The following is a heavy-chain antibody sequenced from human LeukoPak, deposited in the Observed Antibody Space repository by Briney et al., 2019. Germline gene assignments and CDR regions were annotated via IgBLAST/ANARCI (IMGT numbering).Heavy chain of an antibody. J-gene: IGHJ4*02. CDR2: INSDGSST. V-gene: IGHV3-74*01. Sequence: PAGSLRLSCAASGFTFNFYWMHWVRQAPGKRLLRVLRINSDGSSTSYADSVKGRFTISRDNAKNTLYLQMNSLRAEDTAVYYCARDPFDILTDPYFDYWGQGTLVTVFS. CDR3: ARDPFDILTDPYFDY. CDR1: GFTFNFYW. D-gene: IGHD3-9*01.